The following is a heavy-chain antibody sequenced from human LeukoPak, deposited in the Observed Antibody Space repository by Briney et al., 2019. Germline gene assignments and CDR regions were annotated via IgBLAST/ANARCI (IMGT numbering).Heavy chain of an antibody. V-gene: IGHV4-59*01. D-gene: IGHD5-18*01. J-gene: IGHJ4*02. Sequence: GSLRLSCAASGFTFSSYWMSWIRQPPGKGLEWIGYIYYSGSIKYNPSLKSRVTMSVDTSKNQFSLKLSSVTAADTAVYYCARGSWIQSSPAIYYFDYWGQGTLVTVSS. CDR1: GFTFSSYW. CDR3: ARGSWIQSSPAIYYFDY. CDR2: IYYSGSI.